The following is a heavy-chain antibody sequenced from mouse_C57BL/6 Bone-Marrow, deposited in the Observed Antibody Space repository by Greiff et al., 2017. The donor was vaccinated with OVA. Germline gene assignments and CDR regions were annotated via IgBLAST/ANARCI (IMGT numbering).Heavy chain of an antibody. V-gene: IGHV1-59*01. CDR2: IDPSDSYT. J-gene: IGHJ2*01. Sequence: QVQLQQPGAELVRPGTSVKLSCKASGYTFTSYWMHWVKQRPGQGLEWIGVIDPSDSYTNYNQKFKGKATLTVDTSSSTAYMQLSSLTSEDAAVYYCASEGITTVTEGVFDYWGQGTTLTVSS. CDR3: ASEGITTVTEGVFDY. D-gene: IGHD1-1*01. CDR1: GYTFTSYW.